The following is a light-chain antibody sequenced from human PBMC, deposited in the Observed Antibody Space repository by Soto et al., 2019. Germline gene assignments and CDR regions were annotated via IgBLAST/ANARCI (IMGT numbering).Light chain of an antibody. Sequence: QSALTQPSSVSGSPGQSITISCTGTSSDVGAYRYVSWYQQHPGQAPKLIIYDVSNRPSGVSDRFSGSKSGNTASLTISGLQSEDEADYYCDSYTSSSSYAFGTGTKVTV. V-gene: IGLV2-14*01. J-gene: IGLJ1*01. CDR2: DVS. CDR1: SSDVGAYRY. CDR3: DSYTSSSSYA.